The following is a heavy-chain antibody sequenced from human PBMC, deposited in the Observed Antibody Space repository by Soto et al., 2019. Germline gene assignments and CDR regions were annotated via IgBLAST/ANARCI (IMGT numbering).Heavy chain of an antibody. CDR2: ISGSGGST. J-gene: IGHJ4*02. D-gene: IGHD2-15*01. CDR1: GFTFSSYA. CDR3: AKDRGGAGGYCSGGSCYHDY. V-gene: IGHV3-23*01. Sequence: GGSLRLSCAASGFTFSSYAMSWVRQAPGKGLEWVSAISGSGGSTYYADSVKGRFTISRDNSKNTLYLQMNSLRAEDTAVYYCAKDRGGAGGYCSGGSCYHDYGGQGTLVTVSS.